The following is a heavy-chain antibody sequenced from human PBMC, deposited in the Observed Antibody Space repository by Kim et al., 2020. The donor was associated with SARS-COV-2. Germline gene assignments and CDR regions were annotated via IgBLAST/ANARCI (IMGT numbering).Heavy chain of an antibody. J-gene: IGHJ4*02. CDR2: INAGNGNT. CDR1: GYTFTSYA. Sequence: ASVKVSCKASGYTFTSYAMHWVRQAPGQRLEWMGWINAGNGNTKYSQKFQGRVTITRDTSASTAYMELSSLRSEDTAVYYCARADPPQLLWFGESHYPLDYWGQGTLVTVSS. V-gene: IGHV1-3*01. D-gene: IGHD3-10*01. CDR3: ARADPPQLLWFGESHYPLDY.